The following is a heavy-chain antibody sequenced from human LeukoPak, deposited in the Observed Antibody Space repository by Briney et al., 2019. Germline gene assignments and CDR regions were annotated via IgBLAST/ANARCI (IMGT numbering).Heavy chain of an antibody. CDR1: GYTFTNYG. J-gene: IGHJ4*02. CDR3: ARVSGSSISSRSLLY. V-gene: IGHV1-18*01. CDR2: INPYNGNT. D-gene: IGHD6-13*01. Sequence: GASVKASCKASGYTFTNYGINWVRQAPGQGLEWMGQINPYNGNTNYPQRLQGRVTMTTDTSTSTSFMELRSLTSDDTAIYYCARVSGSSISSRSLLYWGQGTLVTVSS.